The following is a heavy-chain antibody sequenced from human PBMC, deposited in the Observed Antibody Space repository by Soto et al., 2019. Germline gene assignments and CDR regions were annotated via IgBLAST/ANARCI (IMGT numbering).Heavy chain of an antibody. CDR2: IIPIFGTA. CDR3: VRDVIAAAGTAG. J-gene: IGHJ4*02. D-gene: IGHD6-13*01. Sequence: QVQLVQSGAEVKKPGSSVKVSCKASGGTFSSYAISWVRQAPGQGLEWMGGIIPIFGTANYAQKFQGRVTITADESTSTAFMELISLRSEDTAVYYCVRDVIAAAGTAGWGQGTLVTVSS. CDR1: GGTFSSYA. V-gene: IGHV1-69*12.